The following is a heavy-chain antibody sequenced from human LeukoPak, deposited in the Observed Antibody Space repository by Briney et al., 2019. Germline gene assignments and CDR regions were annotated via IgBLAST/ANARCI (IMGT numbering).Heavy chain of an antibody. CDR2: ISSSSSYI. CDR1: GFTFSSYS. Sequence: PGGSLRLSCAASGFTFSSYSMNWVRQAPGKGLEWVSSISSSSSYIYYADSVKGRFTISRDNAKNSLYLQMNSLRAEDTAVYYCARYSGSYHTYFDSWGQGTLVTVSS. CDR3: ARYSGSYHTYFDS. V-gene: IGHV3-21*04. D-gene: IGHD1-26*01. J-gene: IGHJ4*02.